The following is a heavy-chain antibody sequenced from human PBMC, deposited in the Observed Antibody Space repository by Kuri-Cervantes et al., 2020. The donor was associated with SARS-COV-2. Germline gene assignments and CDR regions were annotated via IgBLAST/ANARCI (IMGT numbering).Heavy chain of an antibody. V-gene: IGHV1-18*01. CDR1: CDTFTSYG. Sequence: GSVKISSNAACDTFTSYGISWGRQAPGQGLEWMGWISAYNGNTNYAQKLQGRVTMTTDTSTSTAYMELRSLRSDDTAVYYCARVGIVVVVAAIPDWFDPWGQGTLVTVSS. CDR3: ARVGIVVVVAAIPDWFDP. D-gene: IGHD2-15*01. CDR2: ISAYNGNT. J-gene: IGHJ5*02.